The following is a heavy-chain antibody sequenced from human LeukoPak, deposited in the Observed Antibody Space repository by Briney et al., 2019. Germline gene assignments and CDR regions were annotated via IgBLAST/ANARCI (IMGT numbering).Heavy chain of an antibody. CDR2: IYYSGST. J-gene: IGHJ4*02. CDR3: ARRGYSYGSEYYFDY. V-gene: IGHV4-39*01. D-gene: IGHD5-18*01. Sequence: GSLRLSCAASGFSISTYNINWVRQAPGKGLEWIGSIYYSGSTYYNPSLKSRVTISVDTSKNQFSLKLSSVTAADTAVYYCARRGYSYGSEYYFDYWGQGTLVTVSS. CDR1: GFSISTYN.